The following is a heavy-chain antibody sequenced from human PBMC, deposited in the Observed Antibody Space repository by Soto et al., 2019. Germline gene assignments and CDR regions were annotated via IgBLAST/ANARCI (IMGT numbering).Heavy chain of an antibody. D-gene: IGHD4-17*01. CDR1: GFTFSSYA. CDR3: AKPPENDYGDYGYSDY. Sequence: EVQLLESGGGLVQPGGSLRLSCAASGFTFSSYAMSWVRQAPGKGLEWVSAISGSGGRTFYADSVKGRFTISRDNSKNTLYLQMNSLRAEDTAVYYCAKPPENDYGDYGYSDYWGQGTLVTVSS. V-gene: IGHV3-23*01. CDR2: ISGSGGRT. J-gene: IGHJ4*02.